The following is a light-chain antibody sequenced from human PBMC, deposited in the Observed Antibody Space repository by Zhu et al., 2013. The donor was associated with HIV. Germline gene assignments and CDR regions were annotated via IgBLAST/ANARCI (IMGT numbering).Light chain of an antibody. V-gene: IGKV1-16*01. Sequence: DIQMTQSPSSLSASVGDRVTITCRSSQDITTYLAWFQQKPGKAPKSLIYAASNLQSGVPSRFSGSGSGTEFTLTISSLQSEDFATYFCQQYSSYPFTFGPGTKVDVE. CDR3: QQYSSYPFT. CDR2: AAS. CDR1: QDITTY. J-gene: IGKJ3*01.